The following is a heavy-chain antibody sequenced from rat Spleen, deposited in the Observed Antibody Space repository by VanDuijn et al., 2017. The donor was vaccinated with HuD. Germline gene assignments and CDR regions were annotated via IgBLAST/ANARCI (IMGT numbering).Heavy chain of an antibody. CDR3: ATHASYVYYGLPPMDA. CDR2: IIYDGSRT. J-gene: IGHJ4*01. V-gene: IGHV5S10*01. Sequence: EVQLVESGGGLVQPGRSLKLSCAASGFTFSDYNMAWVRQAPQKGLEWVAPIIYDGSRTYYRDSVKGRFTISRDNAKSTLYLQMDSLRSEDTATYYCATHASYVYYGLPPMDAWGQGASVTVSS. D-gene: IGHD1-6*01. CDR1: GFTFSDYN.